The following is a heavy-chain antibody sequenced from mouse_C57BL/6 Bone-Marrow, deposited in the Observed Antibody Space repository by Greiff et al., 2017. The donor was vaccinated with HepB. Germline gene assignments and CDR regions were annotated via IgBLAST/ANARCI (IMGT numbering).Heavy chain of an antibody. D-gene: IGHD1-1*01. CDR2: INPYNGDT. Sequence: VQLKESGPELVKPGDSVKISCKASGYSFTGYFMNWVMQSHGKSLEWIGRINPYNGDTFYNQKFKGKATLTVDKSSSTAHMELRSLTSEDSAVYYCARITTVPLMDYWGQGTSVTVSS. CDR3: ARITTVPLMDY. J-gene: IGHJ4*01. V-gene: IGHV1-20*01. CDR1: GYSFTGYF.